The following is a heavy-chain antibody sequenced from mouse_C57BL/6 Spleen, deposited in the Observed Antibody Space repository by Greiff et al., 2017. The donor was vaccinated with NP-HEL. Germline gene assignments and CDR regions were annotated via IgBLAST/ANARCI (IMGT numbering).Heavy chain of an antibody. CDR1: GYTFTDYN. Sequence: EVQLQQSGPELVKPGASVKMSCKASGYTFTDYNMHWVKQSHGKSLEWIGYINPNNGGTSYNQKFKGKATLTVNKSSSTAYMELRSLTSEDSAVYYCARARGLYYYAMDYWGQGTSVTVSS. CDR2: INPNNGGT. J-gene: IGHJ4*01. CDR3: ARARGLYYYAMDY. V-gene: IGHV1-22*01.